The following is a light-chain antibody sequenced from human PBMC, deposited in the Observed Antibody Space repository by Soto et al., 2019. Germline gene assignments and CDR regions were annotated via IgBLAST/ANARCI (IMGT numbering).Light chain of an antibody. Sequence: QSVLTQPPSASGSPGQSVTISCTGTSSDVGGYNHVSWYQQHPGKAPQLMVYEVTKRPSGVPDRFSCSKSGNTASLTVSGLQAGDEADYYCSSYAGGNNFFVFGTGTKVTVL. CDR2: EVT. V-gene: IGLV2-8*01. CDR1: SSDVGGYNH. CDR3: SSYAGGNNFFV. J-gene: IGLJ1*01.